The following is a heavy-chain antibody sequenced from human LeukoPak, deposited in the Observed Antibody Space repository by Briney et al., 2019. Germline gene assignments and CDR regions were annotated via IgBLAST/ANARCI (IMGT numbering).Heavy chain of an antibody. D-gene: IGHD1-26*01. CDR1: GGSISSGVYS. CDR3: ARDPSGSYFNGYFDY. J-gene: IGHJ4*02. CDR2: IYYGGNT. V-gene: IGHV4-30-4*07. Sequence: SQTLSLTCAVSGGSISSGVYSWSWVRQPPGKGLEWIGYIYYGGNTYYNPSLKSRLTISLDTSNNQFSLKLSSVTAADTAVYYCARDPSGSYFNGYFDYWGQGTLVTVSS.